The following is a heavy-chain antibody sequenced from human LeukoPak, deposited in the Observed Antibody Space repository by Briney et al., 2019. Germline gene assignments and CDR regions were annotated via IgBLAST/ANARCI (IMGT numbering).Heavy chain of an antibody. D-gene: IGHD3-22*01. J-gene: IGHJ6*02. V-gene: IGHV3-33*01. CDR3: ARSSGYSGFYYGMDV. CDR1: GFTFSSYG. CDR2: IWYDGSNK. Sequence: GGSLRLSCAASGFTFSSYGMHWVRQAPGKGLEWVAVIWYDGSNKYYADSVKGRFTISRDNSKNTLDLQMNSLRAEDTAVYYCARSSGYSGFYYGMDVWGQGTTVTVSS.